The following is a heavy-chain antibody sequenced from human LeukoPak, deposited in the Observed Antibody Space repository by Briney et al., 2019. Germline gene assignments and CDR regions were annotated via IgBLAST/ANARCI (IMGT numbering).Heavy chain of an antibody. V-gene: IGHV3-66*01. D-gene: IGHD6-13*01. CDR2: IYSGGST. CDR1: GFTVSSNY. J-gene: IGHJ4*02. Sequence: PGGSLRLSCAASGFTVSSNYMSWVRQAPGRGLEWVSVIYSGGSTYYADSVKGRFTISRDNSKNTLYLQMNSLRAEDTAVYYCARAVDIAPAGCFDYWGQGTLVTVSS. CDR3: ARAVDIAPAGCFDY.